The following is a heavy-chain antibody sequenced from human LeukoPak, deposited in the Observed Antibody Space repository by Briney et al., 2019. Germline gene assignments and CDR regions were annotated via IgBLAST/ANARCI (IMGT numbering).Heavy chain of an antibody. J-gene: IGHJ4*02. CDR2: IRSNGGNK. D-gene: IGHD5-24*01. CDR3: AKDRGSGMPTNFDY. V-gene: IGHV3-30*02. CDR1: GFTFSSYG. Sequence: GGSLRLSCAASGFTFSSYGMHWVRQAPGKGLEWVAFIRSNGGNKYYADAVKGRFTISRDNSKHTLYVQMNSLRAEDTAVYYCAKDRGSGMPTNFDYWGQGTLVTVSS.